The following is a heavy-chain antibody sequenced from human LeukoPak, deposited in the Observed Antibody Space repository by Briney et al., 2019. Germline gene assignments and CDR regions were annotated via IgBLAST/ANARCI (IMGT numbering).Heavy chain of an antibody. V-gene: IGHV4-39*01. J-gene: IGHJ6*03. D-gene: IGHD5/OR15-5a*01. Sequence: SETLSLTCTVSGGSISSSSYYWGWIRQPPGKGLEWIGSIYYSGSTYYNPSLKSRVTISVDTSKNQFSLKLSSVTAADTAVYYCARHPDLSNMDVWGKGTTVTVSS. CDR3: ARHPDLSNMDV. CDR1: GGSISSSSYY. CDR2: IYYSGST.